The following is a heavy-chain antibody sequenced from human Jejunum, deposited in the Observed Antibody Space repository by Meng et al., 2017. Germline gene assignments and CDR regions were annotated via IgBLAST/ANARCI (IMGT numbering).Heavy chain of an antibody. CDR2: IKSRADGGTT. J-gene: IGHJ6*02. CDR1: GFTFRNGW. V-gene: IGHV3-15*01. Sequence: GESLKISCGGSGFTFRNGWMAWVRQAPGMGLEWVARIKSRADGGTTEYIAPVKGRFTISRDDFANTLYLQMKNLTPEDTAGYYCTTGLKITKFHGLDVWGQGTTVTVSS. D-gene: IGHD3-9*01. CDR3: TTGLKITKFHGLDV.